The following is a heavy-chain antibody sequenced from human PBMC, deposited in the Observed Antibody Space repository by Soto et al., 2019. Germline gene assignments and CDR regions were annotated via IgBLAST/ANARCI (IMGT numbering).Heavy chain of an antibody. CDR3: AREFCSGGNCYTYYFDP. CDR2: INTDGSNT. Sequence: GGSLRLSCAASGLTFNRYWMHWVRHAPGKGLVWVSHINTDGSNTNYADSVKGRFTISRDNAKSTLFLQMNSLRDEDTAVYYCAREFCSGGNCYTYYFDPWGQGTPVTVSS. CDR1: GLTFNRYW. V-gene: IGHV3-74*01. J-gene: IGHJ5*02. D-gene: IGHD2-15*01.